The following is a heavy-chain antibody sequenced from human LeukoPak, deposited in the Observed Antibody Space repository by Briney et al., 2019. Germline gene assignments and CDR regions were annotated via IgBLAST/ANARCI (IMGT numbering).Heavy chain of an antibody. Sequence: GGALRLSCAGSGFTFSNAWMSWVRQAPGEGVEWVGRIKSKTDGGTTDYAAHVKGRFTISRDDSKNTLYLQMNSLKTEDTAVYYCTTVPQYYDFWSGLLDYWGQGTLVTVSS. J-gene: IGHJ4*02. V-gene: IGHV3-15*01. CDR3: TTVPQYYDFWSGLLDY. CDR1: GFTFSNAW. CDR2: IKSKTDGGTT. D-gene: IGHD3-3*01.